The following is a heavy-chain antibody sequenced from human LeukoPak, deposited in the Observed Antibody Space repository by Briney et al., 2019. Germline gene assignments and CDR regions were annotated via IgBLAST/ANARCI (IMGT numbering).Heavy chain of an antibody. CDR2: ISGGSSTI. CDR1: GFTFSSYR. J-gene: IGHJ6*02. D-gene: IGHD1-1*01. CDR3: AREGYARGHGDYYYYFCMDV. V-gene: IGHV3-48*02. Sequence: GGSLRLSCAASGFTFSSYRMNWVRQAPGKGLEWVSDISGGSSTINYADSVQGRFTISRDNAKNSLYLQMNSLRDEDTAVYYCAREGYARGHGDYYYYFCMDVWGQGTTVTVSS.